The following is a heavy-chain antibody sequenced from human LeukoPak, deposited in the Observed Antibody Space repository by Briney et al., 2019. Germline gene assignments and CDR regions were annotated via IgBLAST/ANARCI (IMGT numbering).Heavy chain of an antibody. J-gene: IGHJ6*02. D-gene: IGHD1-1*01. CDR3: ARRLEHYYGMDV. Sequence: PGGSLRLSCAASGFTFSAYWMNWVRQAPGKGLEWVANIKQDGSEKNYVDSVKGRFTIPRDNAENSLYLQINSLRAEDTAVYHCARRLEHYYGMDVWGQGTTVTVSS. V-gene: IGHV3-7*01. CDR2: IKQDGSEK. CDR1: GFTFSAYW.